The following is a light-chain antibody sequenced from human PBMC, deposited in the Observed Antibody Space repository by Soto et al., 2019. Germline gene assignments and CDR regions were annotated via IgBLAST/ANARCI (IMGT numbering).Light chain of an antibody. J-gene: IGLJ1*01. CDR2: EVS. V-gene: IGLV2-14*01. Sequence: QSALTQPASVSGSPGQSITISCTGTSSDVGGYNSVSWYQQHPGKAPKLIIYEVSNRPSGVSNRFSGSKSGNTASLTIPGLQAEDEADYYCSSYTSSSLYVFGTGTKVTVL. CDR3: SSYTSSSLYV. CDR1: SSDVGGYNS.